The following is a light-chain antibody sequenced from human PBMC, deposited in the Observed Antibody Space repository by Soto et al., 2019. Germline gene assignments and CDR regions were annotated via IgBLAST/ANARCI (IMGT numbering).Light chain of an antibody. CDR2: TNS. CDR1: ASNIGSNF. J-gene: IGLJ2*01. V-gene: IGLV1-44*01. CDR3: ATWDDNVKGPV. Sequence: LNHPPSASRPHLQRVPITKSERASNIGSNFVSWYQVVPGTAPKLLIYTNSHRPSGVPDRFSGSRSGTSASLDISGLQSDDEADYFCATWDDNVKGPVFGGGTKVTVL.